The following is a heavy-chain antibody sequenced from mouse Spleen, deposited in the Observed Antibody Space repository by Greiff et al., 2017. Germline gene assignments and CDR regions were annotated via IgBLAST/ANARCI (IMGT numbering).Heavy chain of an antibody. CDR1: GYTFTDYY. D-gene: IGHD1-1*02. J-gene: IGHJ4*01. CDR2: INPYNGGT. CDR3: ARRGYGATKVYAMDY. Sequence: EVQLQQSGPVLVKPGASVKMSCKASGYTFTDYYMNWVKQSHGKSLEWIGVINPYNGGTSYNQKFKGKATLTVDKSSSTAYMELNSLTSEDSAVYYCARRGYGATKVYAMDYWGQGTSVTVSS. V-gene: IGHV1-19*01.